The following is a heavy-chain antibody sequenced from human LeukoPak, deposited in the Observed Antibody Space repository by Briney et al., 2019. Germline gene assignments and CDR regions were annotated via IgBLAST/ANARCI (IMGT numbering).Heavy chain of an antibody. D-gene: IGHD3/OR15-3a*01. J-gene: IGHJ6*02. CDR1: GFTFSSYW. CDR2: IKQDGSGK. V-gene: IGHV3-7*01. Sequence: GGSLRLSCAASGFTFSSYWMSWVRQAPGKGLEWVANIKQDGSGKYYVDSVKGRFTISRDNAKNSLYLQMNSLRAEDTAVYYCARLYPGLVSRGSQYYYYYGMDVWGQGTTVTVSS. CDR3: ARLYPGLVSRGSQYYYYYGMDV.